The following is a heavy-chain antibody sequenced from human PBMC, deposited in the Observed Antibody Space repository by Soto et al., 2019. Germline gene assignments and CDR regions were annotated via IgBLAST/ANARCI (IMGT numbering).Heavy chain of an antibody. CDR2: INHSGST. CDR3: ARDKITGLFDY. CDR1: GGSFSGYD. V-gene: IGHV4-34*01. J-gene: IGHJ4*02. D-gene: IGHD2-8*02. Sequence: QVQLQQWGAGLLKPSETLSLTCAVYGGSFSGYDWTWIRQPPGTGLEWIGEINHSGSTNYNPSLKSRVTISVDTSKKQFSLKLTSVTAADTAVYYCARDKITGLFDYWGQGTPVTVSS.